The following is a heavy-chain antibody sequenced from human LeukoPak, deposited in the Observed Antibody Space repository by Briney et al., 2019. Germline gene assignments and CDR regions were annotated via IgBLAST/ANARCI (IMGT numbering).Heavy chain of an antibody. D-gene: IGHD5-12*01. J-gene: IGHJ4*02. Sequence: HPGGSLRLSCAASGFTVSSNYMSWVRQASGKGLEWVSIIYSDGSTYYADSVKGRFTISRHNAKNTLYLQLNSLRAEDTAVYFCARDSGYSGYDHWGQGTLVTVSS. CDR1: GFTVSSNY. CDR2: IYSDGST. V-gene: IGHV3-53*01. CDR3: ARDSGYSGYDH.